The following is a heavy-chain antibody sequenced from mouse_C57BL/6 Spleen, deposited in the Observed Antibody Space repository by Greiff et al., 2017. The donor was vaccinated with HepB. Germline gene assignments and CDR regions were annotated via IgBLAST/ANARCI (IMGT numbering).Heavy chain of an antibody. V-gene: IGHV1-82*01. CDR2: IYPGDGDT. J-gene: IGHJ3*01. Sequence: VQLQQSGPELVKPGASVKISCKASGYAFSSSWMNWVKQRPGKGLEWIGRIYPGDGDTNYNGKFKGKATLTADKASSPTYMQLSSLTSEDSAVYFCARSPYDYDGSWFAYWGQGTLVTVSA. D-gene: IGHD2-4*01. CDR1: GYAFSSSW. CDR3: ARSPYDYDGSWFAY.